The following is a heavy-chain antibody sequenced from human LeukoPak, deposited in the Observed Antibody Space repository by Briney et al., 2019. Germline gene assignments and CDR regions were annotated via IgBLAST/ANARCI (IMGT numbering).Heavy chain of an antibody. CDR1: AFTLSSYW. CDR3: ASGSYYGDY. Sequence: GGSLSLSCAASAFTLSSYWMSWVRQAPGKGLEWVANIKQDGREKYQVDSVKGRFTISRDNAMNSLYLQMNSLRAEDTAVYYCASGSYYGDYWGQGTLVTVSS. D-gene: IGHD1-26*01. V-gene: IGHV3-7*03. CDR2: IKQDGREK. J-gene: IGHJ4*02.